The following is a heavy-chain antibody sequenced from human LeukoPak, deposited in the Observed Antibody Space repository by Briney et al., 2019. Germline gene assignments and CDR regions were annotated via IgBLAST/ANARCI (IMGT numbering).Heavy chain of an antibody. CDR2: IFYSGST. CDR3: AAEGVMIGLDP. CDR1: GASVSSVNYY. J-gene: IGHJ5*02. D-gene: IGHD3-22*01. V-gene: IGHV4-61*01. Sequence: SETLSLTCTVSGASVSSVNYYWTWIRQPPGKGLEWLGYIFYSGSTSYNPSLKSRVTISVDTSKNQFSLMLSSVTAADTAVYYRAAEGVMIGLDPWGQGTLVTVSS.